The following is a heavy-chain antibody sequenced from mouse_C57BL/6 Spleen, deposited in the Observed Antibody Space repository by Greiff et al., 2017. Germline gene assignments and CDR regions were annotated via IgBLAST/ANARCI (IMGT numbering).Heavy chain of an antibody. CDR1: GYTFTSYG. V-gene: IGHV1-81*01. D-gene: IGHD2-1*01. Sequence: MQLQQSGAELARPGASVKLSCKASGYTFTSYGISWVKQRTGQGLEWIGEIYPRSGNTYYNEKFKGKATLTADKSSSTAYMELRSLTSEDSAVYFCARSYGNFPFDYWGQGTTLTVSS. J-gene: IGHJ2*01. CDR2: IYPRSGNT. CDR3: ARSYGNFPFDY.